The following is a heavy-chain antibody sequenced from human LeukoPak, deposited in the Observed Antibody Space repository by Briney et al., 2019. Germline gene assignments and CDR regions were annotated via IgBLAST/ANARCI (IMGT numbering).Heavy chain of an antibody. CDR2: IYSNEAT. J-gene: IGHJ3*02. CDR1: GGSISNYY. Sequence: SETLSLTCTVSGGSISNYYWTWIRQPPGKGLEWIGYIYSNEATQYKPSLKSRVTISADTSKNQFSLKLTSVSAADTAIYYCARRNDFDIWGQGTMVTVSS. CDR3: ARRNDFDI. V-gene: IGHV4-4*08.